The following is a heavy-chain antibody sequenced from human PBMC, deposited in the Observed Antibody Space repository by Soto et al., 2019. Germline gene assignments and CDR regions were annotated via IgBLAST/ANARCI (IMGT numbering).Heavy chain of an antibody. Sequence: QVQLVQSGAEVKKPGASVKVSCTGSGYTFRSYDIHWVRQATGQGLEWMGWVNPNTGNTGYAQKFQGRVTMTRDMSKSSAYMEVKSLTSEDPAIYYCARAYGAGSFDFWGQGTLVSVSS. CDR3: ARAYGAGSFDF. D-gene: IGHD3-10*01. V-gene: IGHV1-8*01. J-gene: IGHJ5*01. CDR1: GYTFRSYD. CDR2: VNPNTGNT.